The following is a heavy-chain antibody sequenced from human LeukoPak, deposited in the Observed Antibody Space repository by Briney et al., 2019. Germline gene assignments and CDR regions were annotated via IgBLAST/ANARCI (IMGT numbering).Heavy chain of an antibody. CDR1: GESFSGYY. Sequence: SETLSLTCAVYGESFSGYYWSWIRQPPGKGLEWIGEINHSGSTNYNPSLKSRVTISVDTSKNQFSLKLSSVTAADTAVYYCAREYYDILTGYLFDPWGQGTLVTVSS. CDR3: AREYYDILTGYLFDP. V-gene: IGHV4-34*01. D-gene: IGHD3-9*01. J-gene: IGHJ5*02. CDR2: INHSGST.